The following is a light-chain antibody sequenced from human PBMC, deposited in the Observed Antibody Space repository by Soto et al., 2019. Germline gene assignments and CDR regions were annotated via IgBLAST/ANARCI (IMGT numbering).Light chain of an antibody. CDR3: QQYNNWPPIT. CDR1: QSVSSN. V-gene: IGKV3-15*01. Sequence: EIVMTTSPATLSVSPGERATLSCRASQSVSSNLAWYQQTPGQAPRLLIYGASTRATGIPARFSGSGSGTEFTLTIRSLQSEDFAVYYCQQYNNWPPITCGQGTRREIK. J-gene: IGKJ5*01. CDR2: GAS.